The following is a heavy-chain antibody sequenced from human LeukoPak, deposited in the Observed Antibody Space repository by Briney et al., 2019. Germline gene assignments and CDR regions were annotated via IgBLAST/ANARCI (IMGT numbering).Heavy chain of an antibody. J-gene: IGHJ4*02. Sequence: ASVKVSCKASGDTFTSDYMHWVREAPGQGLEWMGIINPSGGSTSYAQKFQDRVTMTRDTSTSTVYMELSSLRSEDTAVYYCARGGPIAARYFDYWGQGTLVTVSS. CDR3: ARGGPIAARYFDY. D-gene: IGHD6-6*01. V-gene: IGHV1-46*01. CDR1: GDTFTSDY. CDR2: INPSGGST.